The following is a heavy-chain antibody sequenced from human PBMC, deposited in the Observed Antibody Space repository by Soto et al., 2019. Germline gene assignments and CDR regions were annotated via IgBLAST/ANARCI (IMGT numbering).Heavy chain of an antibody. Sequence: SETLSLTCTVSGDSIRSYYWSWIRQPPGKGLEWIGYIYYSGSTNYNPSLKSRVTMSIGTTKNQFSLKLSSVTAADTAIYYCARGVASSSRTSLIYWGQGALVTVSS. CDR2: IYYSGST. CDR1: GDSIRSYY. D-gene: IGHD6-13*01. J-gene: IGHJ4*02. CDR3: ARGVASSSRTSLIY. V-gene: IGHV4-59*01.